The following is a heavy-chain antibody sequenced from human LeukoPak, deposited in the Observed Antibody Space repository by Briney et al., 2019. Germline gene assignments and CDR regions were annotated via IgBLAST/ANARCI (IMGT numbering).Heavy chain of an antibody. V-gene: IGHV1-8*01. CDR2: MKPNSGNT. CDR1: GYTFTSYD. CDR3: ARGHWGYSYALDAFDI. Sequence: ASVKVSCKASGYTFTSYDINWVRQATGQGLEWMGWMKPNSGNTGYAQKFQGRVTMTRNTSISTAYMELSSLRSEDTAVYYCARGHWGYSYALDAFDIWGQGTMVTVSS. D-gene: IGHD5-18*01. J-gene: IGHJ3*02.